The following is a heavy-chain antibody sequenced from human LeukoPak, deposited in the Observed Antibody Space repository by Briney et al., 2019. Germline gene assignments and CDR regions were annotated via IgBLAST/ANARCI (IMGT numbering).Heavy chain of an antibody. CDR3: AGASSKWELSF. J-gene: IGHJ4*02. D-gene: IGHD1-26*01. Sequence: GASVKVSCKASGRTFSRYAISWVRQAPGQGLEWMGGYIPMFGTANYAQNFQNRVTITADESTSTFSMEVSSLKPEDTAVYFCAGASSKWELSFWGQGTLVTVSS. CDR2: YIPMFGTA. CDR1: GRTFSRYA. V-gene: IGHV1-69*13.